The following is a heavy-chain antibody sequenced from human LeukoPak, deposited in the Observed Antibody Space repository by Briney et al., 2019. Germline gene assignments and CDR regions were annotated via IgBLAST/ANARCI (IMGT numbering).Heavy chain of an antibody. Sequence: SETLSLTCTVSGGSISSRSYYWGWIRQPPGKGLEWIGNIYSSGSTSYNPSLESRVTISVDTSKNQFSLKLSSMTAADTAVYYCARQQYSSGWTYYFDYWGQGTLVTVSS. CDR3: ARQQYSSGWTYYFDY. J-gene: IGHJ4*02. D-gene: IGHD6-19*01. CDR2: IYSSGST. V-gene: IGHV4-39*01. CDR1: GGSISSRSYY.